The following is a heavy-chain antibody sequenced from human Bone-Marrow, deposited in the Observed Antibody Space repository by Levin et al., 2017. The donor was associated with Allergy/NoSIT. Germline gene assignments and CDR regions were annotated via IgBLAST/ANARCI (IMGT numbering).Heavy chain of an antibody. V-gene: IGHV3-48*03. Sequence: PGGSLRLSCAASGFTFSSYEMNWVRQAPGKGLEWVSYISSSGSTIYYADSVKGRFTISRDNAKNSLYLQMNSLRAEDTAVYYCARDSRGYCSSTSCYGFGFSPTLSYYYYYYMDVWGKGTTVTVSS. CDR3: ARDSRGYCSSTSCYGFGFSPTLSYYYYYYMDV. CDR2: ISSSGSTI. J-gene: IGHJ6*03. CDR1: GFTFSSYE. D-gene: IGHD2-2*01.